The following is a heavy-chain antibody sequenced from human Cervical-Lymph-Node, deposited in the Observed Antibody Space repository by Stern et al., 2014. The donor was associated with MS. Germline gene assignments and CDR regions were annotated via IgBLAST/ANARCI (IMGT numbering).Heavy chain of an antibody. CDR2: ICPDDSDI. CDR1: GYTFTNYW. CDR3: ARDQLGGMDV. V-gene: IGHV5-51*03. Sequence: VQLVQSGAEVKKPGGSLKISCKGSGYTFTNYWIGWVRQMPGKGLEWLGLICPDDSDIRYSPSFQGPVPIPSHNSANTAYPQWSSLKASDSAMYYCARDQLGGMDVWGQGTTVTVSS. D-gene: IGHD2-2*01. J-gene: IGHJ6*02.